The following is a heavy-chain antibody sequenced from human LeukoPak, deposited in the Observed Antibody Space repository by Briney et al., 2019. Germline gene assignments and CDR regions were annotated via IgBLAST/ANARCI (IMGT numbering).Heavy chain of an antibody. CDR3: ARDFVSRGRGRGFDP. Sequence: GGSLRLSCAASGFTVSSNYMSWVRQAPGKGLEWVSVIYSGGSTYYADSVKGRFTISGDNSKNTLYLQMNSLRAEDTAVYYCARDFVSRGRGRGFDPWGQGTLVTVPS. J-gene: IGHJ5*02. V-gene: IGHV3-66*01. D-gene: IGHD3-10*01. CDR1: GFTVSSNY. CDR2: IYSGGST.